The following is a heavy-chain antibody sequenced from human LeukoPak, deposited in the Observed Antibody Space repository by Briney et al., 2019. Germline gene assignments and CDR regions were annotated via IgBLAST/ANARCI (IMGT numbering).Heavy chain of an antibody. J-gene: IGHJ4*02. D-gene: IGHD3-10*01. Sequence: SVKVSCKASGGTFSSYAISWVRQAPGQGLEWMGGIIPIFGTANYAQKFQGGVTITADESTSTAYMELSSLRSEDTAVYYCARGGPYYYGSGSLYYFDYWGQGTLVTVSS. V-gene: IGHV1-69*13. CDR2: IIPIFGTA. CDR3: ARGGPYYYGSGSLYYFDY. CDR1: GGTFSSYA.